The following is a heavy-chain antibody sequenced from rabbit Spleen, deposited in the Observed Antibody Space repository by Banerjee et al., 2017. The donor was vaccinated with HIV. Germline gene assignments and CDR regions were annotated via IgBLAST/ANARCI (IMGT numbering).Heavy chain of an antibody. D-gene: IGHD4-2*01. V-gene: IGHV1S69*01. CDR3: ARVFLGNYYGMDL. CDR2: INSDTT. CDR1: GFSLSDYY. J-gene: IGHJ6*01. Sequence: QSLEESGGRLVTPGTPLTLTCTASGFSLSDYYLTWVRQAPGKGLEWIGIINSDTTAYATWAKGRFTVSKTSATVDLKITSPTTEDSATYFCARVFLGNYYGMDLWGQGTLVTVS.